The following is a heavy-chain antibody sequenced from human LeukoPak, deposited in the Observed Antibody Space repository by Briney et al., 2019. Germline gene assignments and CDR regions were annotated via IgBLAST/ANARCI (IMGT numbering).Heavy chain of an antibody. V-gene: IGHV1-2*02. D-gene: IGHD2-2*01. CDR1: GYTFTGYY. CDR3: ARDYQLTYYYYYYGMDV. CDR2: INPNSGGT. J-gene: IGHJ6*02. Sequence: ASVKVSCKASGYTFTGYYMHWVRQAPGQGLEWMGWINPNSGGTNYAQKFQGRVTMTRNTSISTAYMELSSLRSEDTAVYYCARDYQLTYYYYYYGMDVWGQGTTVTVSS.